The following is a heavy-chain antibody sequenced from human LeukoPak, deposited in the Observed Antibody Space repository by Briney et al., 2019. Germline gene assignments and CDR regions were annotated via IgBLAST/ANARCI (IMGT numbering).Heavy chain of an antibody. J-gene: IGHJ3*02. CDR1: GFSFSSYA. CDR3: ARDQTPNYYDSSVSEFSAFDI. CDR2: ISYDGSNK. V-gene: IGHV3-30-3*01. Sequence: GRSLRLSCAASGFSFSSYAMHWVRQSPGKGLEWVAVISYDGSNKYYADSVKGRFTISRDNSKNTLYLQMNSLRAEDTAVYYCARDQTPNYYDSSVSEFSAFDIWGQGTMVTVSS. D-gene: IGHD3-22*01.